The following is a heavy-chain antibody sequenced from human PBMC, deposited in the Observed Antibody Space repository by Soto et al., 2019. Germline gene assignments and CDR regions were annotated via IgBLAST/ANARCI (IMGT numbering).Heavy chain of an antibody. J-gene: IGHJ6*02. Sequence: QVQLVQSAGEGKKPGASVKVSCKASGYSFTSYGISWVRRAPGQGLEWMGWISPYNGHTQFVERFQGRVTMTTDTSTKTADMELRTLRSDDTAHYYCARDLTIVPATHPRLENYGMDVWGQGTTVIVSS. CDR1: GYSFTSYG. D-gene: IGHD2-2*01. CDR3: ARDLTIVPATHPRLENYGMDV. V-gene: IGHV1-18*01. CDR2: ISPYNGHT.